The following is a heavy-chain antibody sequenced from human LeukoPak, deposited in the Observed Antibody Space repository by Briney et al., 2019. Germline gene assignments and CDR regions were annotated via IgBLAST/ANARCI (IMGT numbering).Heavy chain of an antibody. V-gene: IGHV1-2*06. J-gene: IGHJ4*02. Sequence: ASVKVSCKASGYTFTGYYMHWVRQAPGQGLEWMGRINPNSGGTNYAQKLQGRVTMTTDTSTSTAYMELRSLRSDDTAVYYCARDYMEYSNYFDYWGQGTLVTVSS. CDR2: INPNSGGT. CDR3: ARDYMEYSNYFDY. D-gene: IGHD4-11*01. CDR1: GYTFTGYY.